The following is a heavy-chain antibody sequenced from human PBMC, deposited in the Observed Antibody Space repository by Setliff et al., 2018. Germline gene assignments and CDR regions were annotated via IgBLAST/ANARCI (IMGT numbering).Heavy chain of an antibody. D-gene: IGHD3-3*01. J-gene: IGHJ4*02. CDR2: SRNKGNSYST. CDR3: TRARDRSGYWDFDY. V-gene: IGHV3-72*01. CDR1: GFTFSTYP. Sequence: GGSLRLSCAASGFTFSTYPMHWVRQAPGKGLEWVGRSRNKGNSYSTEYAASVKGRFTISRDDSKNSLYLQMNSLKTEDTAVYYCTRARDRSGYWDFDYWGQGTLVTVSS.